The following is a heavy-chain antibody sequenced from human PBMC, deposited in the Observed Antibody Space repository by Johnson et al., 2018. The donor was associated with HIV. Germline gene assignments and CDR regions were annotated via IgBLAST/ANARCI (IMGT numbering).Heavy chain of an antibody. CDR1: VFTFSSYG. D-gene: IGHD6-6*01. V-gene: IGHV3-30*02. CDR2: IRYDGSNK. J-gene: IGHJ3*02. CDR3: AKVHIAARWSDAFDI. Sequence: QVQLVESGGGVFQPGGSLRLSCSASVFTFSSYGMHWVRQAPGKGLEWVAFIRYDGSNKYYADSVKGRFTISRDNSKNTLFLQMNSLRAEDTAVYFCAKVHIAARWSDAFDIWGQGTMVTVSS.